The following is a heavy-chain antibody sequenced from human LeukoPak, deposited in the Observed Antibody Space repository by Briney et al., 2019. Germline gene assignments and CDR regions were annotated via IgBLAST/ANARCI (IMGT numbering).Heavy chain of an antibody. Sequence: ASVKVSCKASGYTFTGYYMHWVRQAPGQGLEWMGWINPNSGGTNYAQKFQGRVTMTEDTSTDTAYMELSSLRSEDTAVYYCATAIRFLEWLSVGPFDYWGQGTLVTVSS. D-gene: IGHD3-3*01. CDR1: GYTFTGYY. CDR2: INPNSGGT. CDR3: ATAIRFLEWLSVGPFDY. V-gene: IGHV1-2*02. J-gene: IGHJ4*02.